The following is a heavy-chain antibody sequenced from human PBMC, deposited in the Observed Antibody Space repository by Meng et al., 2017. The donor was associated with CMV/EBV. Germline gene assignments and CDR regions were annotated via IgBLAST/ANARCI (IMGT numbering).Heavy chain of an antibody. J-gene: IGHJ6*02. V-gene: IGHV4-34*01. D-gene: IGHD1-14*01. Sequence: GSLRLSCAVYGGSFSGYYWSWIRQPPGKGLEWIGEINYSGSTNYNPSLKSRVTISVDTSKNQFSLKLSSVTAADTAVYYCARAPPFYGMDVWGQGTTVTVSS. CDR1: GGSFSGYY. CDR3: ARAPPFYGMDV. CDR2: INYSGST.